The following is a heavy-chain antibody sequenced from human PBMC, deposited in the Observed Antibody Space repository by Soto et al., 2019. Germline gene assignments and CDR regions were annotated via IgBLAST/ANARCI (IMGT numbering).Heavy chain of an antibody. V-gene: IGHV4-30-2*01. CDR3: SKGGRTGDYFDY. CDR1: GGSISSGGYS. CDR2: IYHSGST. Sequence: SETLSLTCAVSGGSISSGGYSWSWIRQPPGKGLEWIGYIYHSGSTYYNPSLKSRVTISVDRSKNQFSLKLSSVTAADTAVYYLSKGGRTGDYFDYWGQGTLVTVSS. J-gene: IGHJ4*02. D-gene: IGHD2-15*01.